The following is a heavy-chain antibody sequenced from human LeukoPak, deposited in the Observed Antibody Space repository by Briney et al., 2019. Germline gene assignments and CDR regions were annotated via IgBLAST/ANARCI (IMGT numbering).Heavy chain of an antibody. CDR1: GFTFSANW. V-gene: IGHV3-74*03. Sequence: GGTLSLSCETSGFTFSANWMHWVRRAPGKGLMWVARIDPAGSFTMYEDSVKGRFTISRDNARNTLYLQMNSLTVDDTAVYYCARESPYGGNRFFGYWGQGTLVTVSS. D-gene: IGHD3-10*01. CDR2: IDPAGSFT. CDR3: ARESPYGGNRFFGY. J-gene: IGHJ4*02.